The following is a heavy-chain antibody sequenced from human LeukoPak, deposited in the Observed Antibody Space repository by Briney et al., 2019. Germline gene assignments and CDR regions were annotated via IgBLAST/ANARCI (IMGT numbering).Heavy chain of an antibody. J-gene: IGHJ6*02. CDR2: IYYTGRI. CDR3: ARAGGYSGMDV. Sequence: SSENLSLTCTVSGGSVTIGGYHWSWIRQPPGKGLEWIVHIYYTGRISYNPSLNSRVTMSIDTSKKQFSLKLNSVSAADTAVYHCARAGGYSGMDVWGQGTTVTVSS. D-gene: IGHD5-12*01. V-gene: IGHV4-61*08. CDR1: GGSVTIGGYH.